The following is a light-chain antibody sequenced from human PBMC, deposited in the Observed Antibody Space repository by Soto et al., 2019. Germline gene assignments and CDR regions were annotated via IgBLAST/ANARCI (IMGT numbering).Light chain of an antibody. Sequence: EIVRTQSPATLSVSPGERATLSCRAIQSVSSTLAWYQQKRGQAPRLLXYGASTRATGIPARFSGSGSGTEVTLTISSLPSEDVALYYCQQYGSSPITCGQGTRLEIK. CDR3: QQYGSSPIT. V-gene: IGKV3-15*01. CDR1: QSVSST. CDR2: GAS. J-gene: IGKJ5*01.